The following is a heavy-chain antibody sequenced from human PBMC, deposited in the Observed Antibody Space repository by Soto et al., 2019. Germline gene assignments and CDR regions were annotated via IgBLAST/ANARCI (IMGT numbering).Heavy chain of an antibody. CDR1: GFTVSSNY. J-gene: IGHJ4*02. CDR2: IYSGGST. CDR3: AKSSIVGATVPFDY. Sequence: PGGSLRLSCAASGFTVSSNYMSWVRQAPGKGLEWVSVIYSGGSTYYADSVKGRFTISRDNSKNTLYLQMNSLRAEDTAVYYCAKSSIVGATVPFDYWGQGTLVTVSS. V-gene: IGHV3-66*01. D-gene: IGHD1-26*01.